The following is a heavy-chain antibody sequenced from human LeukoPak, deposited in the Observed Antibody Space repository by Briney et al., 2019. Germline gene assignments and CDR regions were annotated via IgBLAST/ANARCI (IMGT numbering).Heavy chain of an antibody. CDR3: TRSGSVVVVAAATRHYYYGMDV. J-gene: IGHJ6*04. Sequence: AGGSLRLSCAASGFTLSGSAMHWVRQASGKGLEWVGRIRSKANSYATAYAASVKGRFTISRDDSKNTAYLQMNSLKTEDTAVYYCTRSGSVVVVAAATRHYYYGMDVWGKGTTVTVSS. V-gene: IGHV3-73*01. D-gene: IGHD2-15*01. CDR2: IRSKANSYAT. CDR1: GFTLSGSA.